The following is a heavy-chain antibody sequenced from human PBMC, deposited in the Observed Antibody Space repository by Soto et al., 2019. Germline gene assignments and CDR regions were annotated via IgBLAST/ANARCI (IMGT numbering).Heavy chain of an antibody. D-gene: IGHD2-15*01. CDR2: IYYSGKA. Sequence: SETLSLTCTFSGGSSSSGNSYWSWIRQHPGKGLEWIGYIYYSGKAYYNPSLKSRVDISIDTSKNQFSLGLSSVTAAETAVYYCARFCSGGSCFDWFDPWGQGSLVTVSS. CDR3: ARFCSGGSCFDWFDP. CDR1: GGSSSSGNSY. J-gene: IGHJ5*02. V-gene: IGHV4-31*03.